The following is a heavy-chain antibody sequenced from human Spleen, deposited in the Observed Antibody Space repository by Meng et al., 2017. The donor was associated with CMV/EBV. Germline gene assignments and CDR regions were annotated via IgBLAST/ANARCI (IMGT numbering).Heavy chain of an antibody. CDR1: GFTFSSYA. J-gene: IGHJ3*02. CDR3: AKIITIFGGAFDI. V-gene: IGHV3-23*01. CDR2: ISGSGGST. Sequence: GESLKISCAASGFTFSSYAMSWVRQAPGKGLEWVSAISGSGGSTYYADSVKGRFTISRDNSKNTLYLQMNSLRVEDAAVYYCAKIITIFGGAFDIWGQGTMVTVSS. D-gene: IGHD3-3*01.